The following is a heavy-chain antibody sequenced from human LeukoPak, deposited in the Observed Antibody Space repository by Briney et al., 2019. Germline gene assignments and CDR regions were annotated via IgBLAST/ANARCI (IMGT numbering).Heavy chain of an antibody. CDR2: IRYDGSTK. CDR1: GFSFSGYG. D-gene: IGHD1-14*01. J-gene: IGHJ4*02. V-gene: IGHV3-30*02. CDR3: AKDYNNGFDY. Sequence: PGGSLRLSCAVSGFSFSGYGMHWVRQAPGKGLEWVTFIRYDGSTKSYADSVKGRFTIARDNSKNTLYLQMNSLRAEDTAVYFCAKDYNNGFDYWGQGALVTVSS.